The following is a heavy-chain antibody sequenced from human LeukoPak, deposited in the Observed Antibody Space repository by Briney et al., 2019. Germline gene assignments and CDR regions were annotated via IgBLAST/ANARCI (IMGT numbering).Heavy chain of an antibody. CDR3: ARAENYYDSSGNSSPYFDY. J-gene: IGHJ4*02. CDR2: IYTSGST. D-gene: IGHD3-22*01. V-gene: IGHV4-4*07. CDR1: GGSISSYY. Sequence: SETLSLTCTVSGGSISSYYWSWIRQPAGKGLEWIGRIYTSGSTNYNPSLKSRVTMSVDTSKNQFSLKLSSVTAADTAVYYCARAENYYDSSGNSSPYFDYWGQGILVTVSS.